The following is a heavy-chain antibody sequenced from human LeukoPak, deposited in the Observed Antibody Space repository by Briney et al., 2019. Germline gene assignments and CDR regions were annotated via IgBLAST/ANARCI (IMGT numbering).Heavy chain of an antibody. V-gene: IGHV3-23*01. CDR2: VSGSGDRM. Sequence: GGSLRLSCAASGFTSSSYALNWVRQAPGKGLEWVATVSGSGDRMYHADSVKGRFTISRDNSKSTIYLQMNSLRAEDTALYYCAKAAAAPGFDFWGQGTLVTVSS. D-gene: IGHD6-13*01. CDR1: GFTSSSYA. J-gene: IGHJ4*02. CDR3: AKAAAAPGFDF.